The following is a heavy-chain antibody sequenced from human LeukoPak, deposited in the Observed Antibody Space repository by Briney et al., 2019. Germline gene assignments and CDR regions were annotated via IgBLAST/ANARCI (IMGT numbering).Heavy chain of an antibody. D-gene: IGHD6-19*01. V-gene: IGHV1-8*01. CDR1: GYTFTSYD. J-gene: IGHJ6*02. Sequence: ASVKVSCKASGYTFTSYDINWVRQATGQGLEWMGWMNPNSGDTGYAQKFQGRVTMTRNTSISTAYMELSSLRSEDTAVYYCARGGGSGWPYYYYYGMDVWGQGTTVTVSS. CDR3: ARGGGSGWPYYYYYGMDV. CDR2: MNPNSGDT.